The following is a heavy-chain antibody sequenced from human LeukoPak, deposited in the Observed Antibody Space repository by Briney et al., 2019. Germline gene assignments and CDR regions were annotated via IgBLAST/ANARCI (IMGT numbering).Heavy chain of an antibody. CDR2: IYYTGST. D-gene: IGHD1-1*01. CDR3: ARNWNDPSYFDY. V-gene: IGHV4-59*08. Sequence: PSETLSLTCTVSGGSISSYYWSWIRQPPGKGLEWIGYIYYTGSTNYNPSLNSRVTMSVDTSNNHFSLKLSSVTAADTAVYYCARNWNDPSYFDYWGQGTLVTVSS. CDR1: GGSISSYY. J-gene: IGHJ4*02.